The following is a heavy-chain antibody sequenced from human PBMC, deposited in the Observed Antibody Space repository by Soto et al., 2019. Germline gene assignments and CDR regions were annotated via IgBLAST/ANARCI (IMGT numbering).Heavy chain of an antibody. D-gene: IGHD6-13*01. CDR2: IYYSGST. CDR1: GGSISSGDYY. CDR3: ARGHGYSSLTRKDGAFDI. J-gene: IGHJ3*02. V-gene: IGHV4-30-4*01. Sequence: QVQLQESGPGLVKPSQTLSLTCTVSGGSISSGDYYWSWIRQPPGKGLEWIGYIYYSGSTYYNPSLKSRVTISVDTSKNQFSLKLSSVTAADTAVYYCARGHGYSSLTRKDGAFDIWGQGTMVTVSS.